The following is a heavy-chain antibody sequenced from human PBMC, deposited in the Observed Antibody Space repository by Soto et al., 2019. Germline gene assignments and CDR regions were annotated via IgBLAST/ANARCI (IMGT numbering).Heavy chain of an antibody. J-gene: IGHJ4*02. CDR3: ARALVVAATRSSLDY. CDR1: GYTFTSYY. Sequence: ASVKVSCKASGYTFTSYYMHWVRQAPGQGLEWMGIINPSGGSTSYAQKFQGRVTMTRDTSTSTVYMELSSLRSEDTAVYYCARALVVAATRSSLDYWGQGTLVTVSS. CDR2: INPSGGST. V-gene: IGHV1-46*03. D-gene: IGHD2-15*01.